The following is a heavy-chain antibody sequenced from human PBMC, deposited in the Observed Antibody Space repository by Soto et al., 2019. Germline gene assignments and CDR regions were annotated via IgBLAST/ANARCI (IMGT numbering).Heavy chain of an antibody. CDR2: ISYDGSNE. J-gene: IGHJ3*02. D-gene: IGHD6-13*01. V-gene: IGHV3-30-3*01. CDR1: GFTFSSYA. CDR3: ASYEYSSSWYDAFDI. Sequence: GGSLRLSCAASGFTFSSYAMHWVRQAPGKGLEWVAVISYDGSNEYYADSVKGRFTISRDNSKNTLYLQMNSLRAEDTAVYYCASYEYSSSWYDAFDIWGQGTMVTVSS.